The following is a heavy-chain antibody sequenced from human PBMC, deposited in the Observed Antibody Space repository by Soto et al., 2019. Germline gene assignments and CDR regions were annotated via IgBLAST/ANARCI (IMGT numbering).Heavy chain of an antibody. D-gene: IGHD4-17*01. CDR1: GFAFSTYA. CDR3: AKDPGYGDYEDYFDY. V-gene: IGHV3-30*18. CDR2: MSYDGSNK. J-gene: IGHJ4*02. Sequence: QVQLVESGGGVVQPGRSLRLSCAASGFAFSTYAMHWVRQAPGKGLEWVAVMSYDGSNKYYADSVKGRFTISRDNSKNPVYLPMNRLRTEDTAVYYCAKDPGYGDYEDYFDYWGQGTLVTVSS.